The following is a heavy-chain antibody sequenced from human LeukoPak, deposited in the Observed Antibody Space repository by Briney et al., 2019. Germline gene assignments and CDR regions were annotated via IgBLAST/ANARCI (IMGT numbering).Heavy chain of an antibody. Sequence: ASVKVSCKASGYTFTSYGISWVRQAPGQGLEWMGWISAYNGNTNYAQKLQGRVTMTTDTSTSTAYMELRSLRSDDTAVYYCAREVLGWFGELYDEVGADYYYGMDVWGQGTTVTVSS. D-gene: IGHD3-10*01. CDR1: GYTFTSYG. CDR3: AREVLGWFGELYDEVGADYYYGMDV. V-gene: IGHV1-18*01. CDR2: ISAYNGNT. J-gene: IGHJ6*02.